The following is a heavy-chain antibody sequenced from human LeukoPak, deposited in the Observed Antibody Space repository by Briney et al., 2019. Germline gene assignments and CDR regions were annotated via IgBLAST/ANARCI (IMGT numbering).Heavy chain of an antibody. V-gene: IGHV3-48*04. CDR1: GFTFSSYS. J-gene: IGHJ4*02. CDR2: ISSSSSTI. D-gene: IGHD3-3*01. Sequence: GGSLRLSCAASGFTFSSYSMNWVRQAPGKGLEWVSYISSSSSTIYYADSVKGRFTISRDNAKNSLYLQMNSLRAEDTVVYYCAREKDFWSGYYFDYWGQGTLVTVSS. CDR3: AREKDFWSGYYFDY.